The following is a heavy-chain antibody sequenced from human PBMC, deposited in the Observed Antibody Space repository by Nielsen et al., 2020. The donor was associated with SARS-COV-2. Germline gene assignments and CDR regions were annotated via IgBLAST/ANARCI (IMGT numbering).Heavy chain of an antibody. CDR3: ARDLTGDAFDI. Sequence: GSLRLSCAASGFTVSNNYMSWVRQAPGKRLEWVSVIDVGGDTDYTDSVKGRFTISRDNSRNTLYLQINSLRVDDTAVYYCARDLTGDAFDIWGQGTMVTVSS. D-gene: IGHD2-8*02. CDR2: IDVGGDT. V-gene: IGHV3-53*01. CDR1: GFTVSNNY. J-gene: IGHJ3*02.